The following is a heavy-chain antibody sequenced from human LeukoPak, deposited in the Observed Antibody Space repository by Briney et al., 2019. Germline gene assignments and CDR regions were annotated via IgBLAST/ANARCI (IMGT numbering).Heavy chain of an antibody. CDR2: IYSGGST. CDR3: VYGDTVMATVDY. V-gene: IGHV3-53*04. CDR1: GFTVSSNY. Sequence: GGSLRLSCAASGFTVSSNYMRWVRQAPGKGLEWVSVIYSGGSTYYADSVKGRFTLSRNNSKNTLYLQMNSLRAEDTAVYYCVYGDTVMATVDYWGQGTLVTVSS. J-gene: IGHJ4*02. D-gene: IGHD4-11*01.